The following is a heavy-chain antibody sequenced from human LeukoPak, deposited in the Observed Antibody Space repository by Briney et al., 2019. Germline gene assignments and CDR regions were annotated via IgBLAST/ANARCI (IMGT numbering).Heavy chain of an antibody. CDR2: MNPNSGNT. D-gene: IGHD2-2*01. Sequence: GASVKVSCKASGYTFTSYDINWVRQAAGQGLEWMGWMNPNSGNTGYVQKFQGRVTITRNTSISTAYMELSSLRSEDTAVYYCARGGHCSSTSCYRSEFDPWGQGTLVTVSS. CDR3: ARGGHCSSTSCYRSEFDP. J-gene: IGHJ5*02. CDR1: GYTFTSYD. V-gene: IGHV1-8*03.